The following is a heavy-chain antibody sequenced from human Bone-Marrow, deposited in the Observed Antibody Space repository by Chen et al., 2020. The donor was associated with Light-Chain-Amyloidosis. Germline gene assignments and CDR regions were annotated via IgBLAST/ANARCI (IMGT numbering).Heavy chain of an antibody. V-gene: IGHV1-2*02. Sequence: QVQLVQSGAEVKKPGASVKVSCKASGYTFTGYYMHWVRQAPGQGLEWMGWINPNSGGTNYAQKFQDRVTMTRDTSISTAYMELSRLRSDDTAVYYCARDFDCGGDCYRPAFDIWGQGTMVTVSS. CDR1: GYTFTGYY. CDR3: ARDFDCGGDCYRPAFDI. D-gene: IGHD2-21*02. CDR2: INPNSGGT. J-gene: IGHJ3*02.